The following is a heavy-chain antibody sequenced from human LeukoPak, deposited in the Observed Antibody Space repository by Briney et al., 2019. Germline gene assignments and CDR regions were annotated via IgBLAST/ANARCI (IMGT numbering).Heavy chain of an antibody. D-gene: IGHD6-13*01. CDR1: GGSVSSGSDY. J-gene: IGHJ4*02. Sequence: SETLSLTCTVSGGSVSSGSDYWSWIRQPAGKGLEWIGRIYTSGSTNYNPSLKSRVTISIGTSKNQFSLKLSSVTAADTAVYYCARDGPSSWPDYWGQGTLVTVSS. CDR3: ARDGPSSWPDY. CDR2: IYTSGST. V-gene: IGHV4-61*02.